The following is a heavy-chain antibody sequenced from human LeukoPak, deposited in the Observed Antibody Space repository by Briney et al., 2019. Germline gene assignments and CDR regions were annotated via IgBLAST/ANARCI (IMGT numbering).Heavy chain of an antibody. D-gene: IGHD5-18*01. CDR1: GGSISSYY. V-gene: IGHV4-59*08. J-gene: IGHJ4*02. Sequence: SETLSLTCSISGGSISSYYWSWIRQSPGKGLEWIGYAYYSGSINYNPSLESRVTMSLDTSKNLFSLNLTSVTAADTAVYYCARHDYSYGFHLDYWGQGTLVSVSS. CDR3: ARHDYSYGFHLDY. CDR2: AYYSGSI.